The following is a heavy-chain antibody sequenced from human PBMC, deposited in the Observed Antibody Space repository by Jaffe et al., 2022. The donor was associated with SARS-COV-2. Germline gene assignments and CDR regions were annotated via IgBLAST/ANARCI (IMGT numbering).Heavy chain of an antibody. CDR2: IYTSGST. Sequence: QVQLQESGPGLVKPSQTLSLTCTVSGGSISSGSYYWSWIRQPAGKGLEWIGRIYTSGSTNYNPSLKSRVTISVDTSKNQFSLKLSSVTAADTAVYYCARDGGYCSSTSCPYGMDVWGQGTTVTVSS. CDR1: GGSISSGSYY. V-gene: IGHV4-61*02. J-gene: IGHJ6*02. CDR3: ARDGGYCSSTSCPYGMDV. D-gene: IGHD2-2*01.